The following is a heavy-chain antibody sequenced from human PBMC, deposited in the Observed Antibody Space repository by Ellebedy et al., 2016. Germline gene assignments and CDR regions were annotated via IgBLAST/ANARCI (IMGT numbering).Heavy chain of an antibody. Sequence: GGSLRLXXAASGFTFSSYAMHWVRQAPGKGLEWVAVISYDGSNKYYADSVKGRFTISRDNSKNTLYLQMNSLRAEDTAVYYCARRWLVRGPFDYWGQGTLVTVSS. CDR3: ARRWLVRGPFDY. J-gene: IGHJ4*02. V-gene: IGHV3-30-3*01. CDR2: ISYDGSNK. D-gene: IGHD6-19*01. CDR1: GFTFSSYA.